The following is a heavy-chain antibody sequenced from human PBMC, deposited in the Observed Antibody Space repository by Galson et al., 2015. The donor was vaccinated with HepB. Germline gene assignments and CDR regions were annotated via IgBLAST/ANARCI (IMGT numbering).Heavy chain of an antibody. CDR2: IITIFGTP. J-gene: IGHJ5*01. V-gene: IGHV1-69*13. CDR1: GDNTYA. CDR3: VRDRGIAVISGVREEDNYFDS. D-gene: IGHD6-19*01. Sequence: SVKVSCKASGDNTYAFSWVRQAPGQGLEWMGGIITIFGTPDYAQKFLGRVTISADESTNTVFMELRSLRSDDTAIYYCVRDRGIAVISGVREEDNYFDSWGQGTLVTVSS.